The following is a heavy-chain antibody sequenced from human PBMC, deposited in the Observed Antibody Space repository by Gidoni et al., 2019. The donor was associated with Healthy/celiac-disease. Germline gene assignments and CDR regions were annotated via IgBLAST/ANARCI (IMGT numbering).Heavy chain of an antibody. Sequence: QVQLVQSGAEVKKPGSSVKVSCKASGVTFSSYAISWVRQAPGHGLGWMGGIIPILGIANYAQKFQGRVTITADKSTSTAYMELSSLRSEDTAVYYCARPIVVVPAAIHHAFDIWGQGTMVTVSS. D-gene: IGHD2-2*01. CDR1: GVTFSSYA. CDR3: ARPIVVVPAAIHHAFDI. V-gene: IGHV1-69*10. J-gene: IGHJ3*02. CDR2: IIPILGIA.